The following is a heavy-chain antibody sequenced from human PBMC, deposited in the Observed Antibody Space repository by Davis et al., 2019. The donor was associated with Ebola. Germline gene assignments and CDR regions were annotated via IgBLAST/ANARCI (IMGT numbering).Heavy chain of an antibody. D-gene: IGHD2-15*01. V-gene: IGHV3-74*01. CDR2: INTDGSIT. CDR3: ARVLSYCSGGSCPGGSDH. CDR1: AFPFSSYW. J-gene: IGHJ4*02. Sequence: PGGSLRLSCAASAFPFSSYWIHWVRQAPGKGLVWVSRINTDGSITRDADSVKGRFTISRDNAKNTLYLQMNSLRAEDTAVYYCARVLSYCSGGSCPGGSDHLGQGTLVTVSS.